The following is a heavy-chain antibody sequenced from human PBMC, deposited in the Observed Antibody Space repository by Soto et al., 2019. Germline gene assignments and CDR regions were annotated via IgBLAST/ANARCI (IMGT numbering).Heavy chain of an antibody. CDR3: ARISWRSSGWLFDY. CDR2: IYTSGST. V-gene: IGHV4-4*07. D-gene: IGHD6-19*01. Sequence: SETLSVDGTVSVGSISSYYWSWIRQPAGKGLEWIGRIYTSGSTNYNPSLKSRVTMSVDTSKNQFSLKLSSVTAADTAVYYCARISWRSSGWLFDYWGQGTLVTVS. J-gene: IGHJ4*02. CDR1: VGSISSYY.